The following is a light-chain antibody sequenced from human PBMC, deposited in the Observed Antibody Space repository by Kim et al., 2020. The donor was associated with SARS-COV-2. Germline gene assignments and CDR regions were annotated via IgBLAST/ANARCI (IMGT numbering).Light chain of an antibody. CDR3: QQYNTYWT. Sequence: DIQMTQSPSTLSASVGDRVTITCRASESISNWLAWYQQKPGKAPKLLIYKASNLERGVPSRFSGSGSGMEFTLTISSLQPDDFATYYCQQYNTYWTFGPGTKVDIK. CDR1: ESISNW. J-gene: IGKJ1*01. V-gene: IGKV1-5*03. CDR2: KAS.